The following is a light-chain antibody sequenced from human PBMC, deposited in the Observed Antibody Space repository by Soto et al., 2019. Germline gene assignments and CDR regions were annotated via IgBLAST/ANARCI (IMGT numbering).Light chain of an antibody. CDR1: QSVSSN. CDR3: QQYNNWSRIT. CDR2: GAS. Sequence: EIVMTQSPATLSVSPGERATLSCSASQSVSSNLAWYQQKPGQAPRLLIYGASTRATGIPARFSGSGSGTEFTLTISSLQSEYFSVYYCQQYNNWSRITFGQGTRLEIK. V-gene: IGKV3-15*01. J-gene: IGKJ5*01.